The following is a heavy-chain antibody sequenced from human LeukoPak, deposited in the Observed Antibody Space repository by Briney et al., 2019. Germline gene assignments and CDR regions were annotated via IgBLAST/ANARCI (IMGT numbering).Heavy chain of an antibody. CDR2: ISWNSGSI. CDR1: GFTFDDYA. D-gene: IGHD1-1*01. Sequence: GGSLRLSCAASGFTFDDYAMHWVRHAPGKGLEWVSGISWNSGSIGYADSVKGRFTISRDNAKNSLYLQMNSLRAEDTALYYCAKDRGYGTRYYFDYWGQGTLVTVSS. V-gene: IGHV3-9*01. CDR3: AKDRGYGTRYYFDY. J-gene: IGHJ4*02.